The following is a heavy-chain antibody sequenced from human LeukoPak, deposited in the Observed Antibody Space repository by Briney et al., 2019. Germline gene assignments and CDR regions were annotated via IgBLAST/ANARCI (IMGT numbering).Heavy chain of an antibody. CDR2: ISAYNGNT. CDR1: GYTFTSYG. V-gene: IGHV1-18*01. J-gene: IGHJ6*02. CDR3: ARAYYDFWSGDNYYYGMDV. Sequence: ASVKVSCKASGYTFTSYGISWVRQAPGQGLEWMGWISAYNGNTNYAQELQGRVTMTTDTSTSTAYMELRSLRSDDTAVYYCARAYYDFWSGDNYYYGMDVWGQGTTVTVSS. D-gene: IGHD3-3*01.